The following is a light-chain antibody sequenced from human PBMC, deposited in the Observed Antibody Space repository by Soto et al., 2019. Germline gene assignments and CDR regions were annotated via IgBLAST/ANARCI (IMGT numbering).Light chain of an antibody. CDR3: CSYAGNSLYV. J-gene: IGLJ1*01. CDR2: EGS. CDR1: SSDVGSYNL. V-gene: IGLV2-23*01. Sequence: SVLTQPASVSWSPGQSITISCTGTSSDVGSYNLVSWCQQHPGKAPKLMIYEGSKRPSGVSNRFSGSKSGNTASLTISGLQAEDEADYYCCSYAGNSLYVFGTGTKVTVL.